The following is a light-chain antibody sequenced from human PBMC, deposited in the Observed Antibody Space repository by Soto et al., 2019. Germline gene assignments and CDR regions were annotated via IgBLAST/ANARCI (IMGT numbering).Light chain of an antibody. CDR1: SSDVGAYNY. J-gene: IGLJ2*01. CDR2: EVS. CDR3: SSNTGNNNFVV. Sequence: QPVLTQPPSASGSPGQSVTISCTGTSSDVGAYNYVSWYQQHPDKAPKVIIYEVSQRPSGVPDRFSGSKSGNTASLTVSGLQAEDEADYYCSSNTGNNNFVVFGGGTKLTVL. V-gene: IGLV2-8*01.